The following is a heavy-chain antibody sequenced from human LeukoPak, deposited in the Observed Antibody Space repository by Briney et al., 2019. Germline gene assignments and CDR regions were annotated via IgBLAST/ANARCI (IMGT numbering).Heavy chain of an antibody. CDR3: AKESVPIAAAGRNYFDY. CDR1: GFTFGDYA. V-gene: IGHV3-49*04. J-gene: IGHJ4*02. D-gene: IGHD6-13*01. Sequence: GGSLRLSCTASGFTFGDYAMSWVRQAPGKGLEWVGFIRSKAYGGTTEYAASVKGRFTISRDDSKSIAYLQMNSLRAEDTAVYYCAKESVPIAAAGRNYFDYWGQGTLVTVSS. CDR2: IRSKAYGGTT.